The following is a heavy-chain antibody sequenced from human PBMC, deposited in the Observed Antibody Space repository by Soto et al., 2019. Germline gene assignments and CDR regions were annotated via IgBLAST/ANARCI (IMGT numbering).Heavy chain of an antibody. CDR2: VYWNDDK. V-gene: IGHV2-5*01. Sequence: QITLKESGPTLVKPTQTLTLTCTFSGFSLSTSGVGVGWIRQPPGKALEWLALVYWNDDKRYSPSLKSRLTITKDTSKNQVVLIMTNMEPVDTDTYYCAHSRSDVGATFFDYWGQGIQVTVSS. CDR1: GFSLSTSGVG. J-gene: IGHJ4*02. CDR3: AHSRSDVGATFFDY. D-gene: IGHD1-26*01.